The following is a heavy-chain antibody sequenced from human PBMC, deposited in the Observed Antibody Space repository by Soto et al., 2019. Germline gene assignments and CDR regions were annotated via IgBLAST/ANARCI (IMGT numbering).Heavy chain of an antibody. CDR1: GVSISTSGQY. Sequence: QVQLQESGPGLVKASETLSLTCSVSGVSISTSGQYWSWIRQYPGKGLEWIGYIYHSGSTYYNPPLKSRVIMSVDTSQNQFSLNLNSVTAADTAVYYCVRGGRAFDAWGQGTLVTVSS. CDR2: IYHSGST. CDR3: VRGGRAFDA. J-gene: IGHJ5*02. D-gene: IGHD1-26*01. V-gene: IGHV4-31*02.